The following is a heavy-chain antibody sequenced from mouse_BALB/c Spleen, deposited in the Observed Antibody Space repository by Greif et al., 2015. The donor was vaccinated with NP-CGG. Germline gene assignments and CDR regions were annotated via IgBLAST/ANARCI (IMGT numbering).Heavy chain of an antibody. Sequence: DVHLVESGGGLVQPGGSRKLSCAASGFTFSSFGMHWVRQAPEKGLEWVAYISSGSSTIYYADTVKGRFTISRDNPKNTLFLQMTSLRSEDTAMYYCARRDYGYWYFDVWGAGTTVTVSS. CDR2: ISSGSSTI. D-gene: IGHD1-1*02. CDR1: GFTFSSFG. V-gene: IGHV5-17*02. J-gene: IGHJ1*01. CDR3: ARRDYGYWYFDV.